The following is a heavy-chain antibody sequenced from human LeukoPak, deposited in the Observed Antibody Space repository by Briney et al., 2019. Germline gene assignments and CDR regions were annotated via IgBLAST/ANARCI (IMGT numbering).Heavy chain of an antibody. D-gene: IGHD4/OR15-4a*01. CDR1: GFTFSSYG. V-gene: IGHV3-53*01. CDR2: IYSDNT. J-gene: IGHJ4*02. Sequence: QPGGSLRLSCAGSGFTFSSYGMSWVRQAPGKGLEWVSFIYSDNTHYSDSVKGRFTISRDNSKNTLYLQMNSLRAEDTAVYYCARRAGAYSHPYDYWGQGTLVTVSS. CDR3: ARRAGAYSHPYDY.